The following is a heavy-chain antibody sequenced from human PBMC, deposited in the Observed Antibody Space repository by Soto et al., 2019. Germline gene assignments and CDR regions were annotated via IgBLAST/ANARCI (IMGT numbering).Heavy chain of an antibody. V-gene: IGHV5-10-1*01. D-gene: IGHD3-3*01. Sequence: GESLKISCKGSVYSFTSYWITWVRQMPVKGLEWMGRIDPSDSDTNYSPSFQGHVTFSADKSISTAYMQWSSLKASDTAMYYCAKPITIFGVVTPSDYGMDVWGQGTTVTVSS. CDR1: VYSFTSYW. CDR2: IDPSDSDT. J-gene: IGHJ6*01. CDR3: AKPITIFGVVTPSDYGMDV.